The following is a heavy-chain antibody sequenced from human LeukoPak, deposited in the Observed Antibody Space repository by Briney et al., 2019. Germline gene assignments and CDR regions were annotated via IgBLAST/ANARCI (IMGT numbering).Heavy chain of an antibody. CDR1: GFTFSTFS. D-gene: IGHD3-22*01. J-gene: IGHJ4*02. CDR3: ARDPQYFFDSSGFDY. CDR2: ISDSSSYI. V-gene: IGHV3-21*01. Sequence: GGSLRLSCAASGFTFSTFSMHWVRQAPGKGLEWVSSISDSSSYIYYADSVKGRFTISRDDANSSLYLQMNSLRVEDTAVYFCARDPQYFFDSSGFDYWGQGSLVAVSS.